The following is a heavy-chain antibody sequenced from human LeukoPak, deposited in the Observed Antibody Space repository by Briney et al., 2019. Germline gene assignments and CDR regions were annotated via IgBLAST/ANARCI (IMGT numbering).Heavy chain of an antibody. Sequence: SETLSLTCTVSGGSLSSYYWSWIRQPPGKGLEWIGYIYYSGSTNYHPSLKSRVTISVDTSKNQFSLKLSAVTAADTAVYYCARHGHRPRGWFDPWGQGTLVTVSS. CDR2: IYYSGST. CDR3: ARHGHRPRGWFDP. CDR1: GGSLSSYY. J-gene: IGHJ5*02. V-gene: IGHV4-59*08. D-gene: IGHD3/OR15-3a*01.